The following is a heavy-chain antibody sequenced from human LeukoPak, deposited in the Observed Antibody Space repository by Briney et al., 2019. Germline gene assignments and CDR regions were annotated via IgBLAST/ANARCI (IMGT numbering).Heavy chain of an antibody. CDR1: SGSIPSYW. CDR2: MYYSGST. Sequence: PSETLSLTCTVSSGSIPSYWWSWIRQPPGKGLEWIGYMYYSGSTNYNPSLKSRVTISIDTSSRQFSLKLTSVTTADTAVYFCATDGYFEVWGRGTLVTVSS. V-gene: IGHV4-59*01. CDR3: ATDGYFEV. J-gene: IGHJ2*01.